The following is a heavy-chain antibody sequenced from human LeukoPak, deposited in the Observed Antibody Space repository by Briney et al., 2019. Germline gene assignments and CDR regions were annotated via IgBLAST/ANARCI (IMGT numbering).Heavy chain of an antibody. V-gene: IGHV3-23*01. D-gene: IGHD6-13*01. CDR3: AKDAYSSSLDP. Sequence: GGSLRLSCAASGFTFGSYGMSWVRQAPGKWLEWVSAISGSGGSTYYADSVKGRFTISRDNSKNTLYLQMNSLRAEDTAVYYCAKDAYSSSLDPWGQGTLVTVSS. J-gene: IGHJ5*02. CDR2: ISGSGGST. CDR1: GFTFGSYG.